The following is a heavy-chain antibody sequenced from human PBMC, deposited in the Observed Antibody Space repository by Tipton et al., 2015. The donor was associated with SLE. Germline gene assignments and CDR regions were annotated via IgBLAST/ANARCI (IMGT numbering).Heavy chain of an antibody. CDR2: INHSGST. Sequence: TLSLTCAVYGGSFSGYYWSWIRQPPGKGLEWIGEINHSGSTNYNPSLKSRVTISVDTSKNQFSLKLSSVTAADTAVYYCARVRPPLSIFGVVKGTDYYCMDVWGKGTTVTVSS. CDR3: ARVRPPLSIFGVVKGTDYYCMDV. V-gene: IGHV4-34*01. J-gene: IGHJ6*03. D-gene: IGHD3-3*01. CDR1: GGSFSGYY.